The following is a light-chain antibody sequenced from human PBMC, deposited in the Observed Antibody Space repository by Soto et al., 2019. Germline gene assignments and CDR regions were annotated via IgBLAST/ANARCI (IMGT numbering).Light chain of an antibody. CDR2: EVS. CDR3: SSFAGNNNLV. J-gene: IGLJ2*01. Sequence: QSALTQPPSASGSPGQSVTLSCTGTSSDVGGYNYVSWYQQHPGKAPKLMISEVSKRPSGVPDRVSGSKSGNTASLTVSGLQAEDEADYYCSSFAGNNNLVFGGGTKLTVL. V-gene: IGLV2-8*01. CDR1: SSDVGGYNY.